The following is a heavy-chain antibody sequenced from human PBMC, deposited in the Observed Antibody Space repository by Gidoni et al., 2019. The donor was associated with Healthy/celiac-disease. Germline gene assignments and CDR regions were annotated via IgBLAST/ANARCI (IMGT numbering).Heavy chain of an antibody. V-gene: IGHV3-48*03. CDR3: ARDFRRHLSAFDI. J-gene: IGHJ3*02. CDR1: GFTFSSYE. CDR2: SSSSGSTI. Sequence: EVQLVESGGGLVQPGGSLRLSCAASGFTFSSYEMNWVRQAPGKGLAWVSYSSSSGSTIYYADSVKGRFTISRDNAKNSLYLQMNSLRAEDTAVYYCARDFRRHLSAFDIWGQGTMVTVSS.